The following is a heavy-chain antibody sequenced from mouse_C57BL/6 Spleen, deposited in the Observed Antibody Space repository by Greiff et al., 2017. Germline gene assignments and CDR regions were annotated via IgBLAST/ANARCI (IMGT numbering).Heavy chain of an antibody. CDR1: GFTFSSYG. CDR2: ISSGGSYT. V-gene: IGHV5-6*02. CDR3: ARHILYDY. J-gene: IGHJ2*01. D-gene: IGHD2-12*01. Sequence: DVMLVESGGDLVKPGGSLKLSCAASGFTFSSYGMSWVRQTPDKRLEWVATISSGGSYTYYPDSVKGRFTISRDNAKNTLYLQMSSLKSEDTAMYYCARHILYDYWGQGTTLTVSA.